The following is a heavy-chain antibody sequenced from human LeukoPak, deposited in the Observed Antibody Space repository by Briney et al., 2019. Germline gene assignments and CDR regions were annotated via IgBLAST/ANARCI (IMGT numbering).Heavy chain of an antibody. D-gene: IGHD4-17*01. J-gene: IGHJ5*02. CDR3: ARDDSYGDYVHWFDP. Sequence: SETLSLTCTVSGGSISSYYWSWTRRPAGKGLGWIGRIYTSGSTNYHPSLKSRVTMSVDTSKNQFSLKLSSVTAADTAVYYCARDDSYGDYVHWFDPWGQGTLVTVSS. CDR1: GGSISSYY. V-gene: IGHV4-4*07. CDR2: IYTSGST.